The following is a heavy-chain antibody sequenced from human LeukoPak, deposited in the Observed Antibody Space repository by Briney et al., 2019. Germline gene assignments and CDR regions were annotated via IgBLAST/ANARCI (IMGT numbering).Heavy chain of an antibody. J-gene: IGHJ6*03. CDR2: INPNSGGT. V-gene: IGHV1-2*02. CDR1: GYTFTGYY. D-gene: IGHD1-1*01. Sequence: ASVKVSCKASGYTFTGYYMHWVRQAPGQGLEWMGWINPNSGGTNYAQKFQGRVTMTRDTSISTADMELSRLRSDDTAVYYCARVRFYYYYMDVWGKGTTVTVSS. CDR3: ARVRFYYYYMDV.